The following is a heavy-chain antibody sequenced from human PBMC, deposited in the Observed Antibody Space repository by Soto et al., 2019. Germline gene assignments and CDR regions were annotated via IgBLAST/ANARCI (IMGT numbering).Heavy chain of an antibody. D-gene: IGHD1-1*01. J-gene: IGHJ5*02. V-gene: IGHV3-23*01. Sequence: GGSLRLSCAASGFTFSSYAMSWVRQAPGKGLEWVSALSGSGGSTYYADSVKGRFTISRDNSKNTLFLQMNSLRAEDTAVFYCAKSESFWNFKAQWVSWGQGTLVTVSS. CDR3: AKSESFWNFKAQWVS. CDR2: LSGSGGST. CDR1: GFTFSSYA.